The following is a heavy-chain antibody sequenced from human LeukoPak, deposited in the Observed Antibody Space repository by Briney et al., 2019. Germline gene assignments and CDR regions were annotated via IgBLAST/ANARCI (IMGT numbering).Heavy chain of an antibody. CDR1: GYTFTSYD. V-gene: IGHV1-8*01. J-gene: IGHJ4*02. CDR2: MNPNSGNT. CDR3: ARAYCSGGSCSFDY. Sequence: ASVKVSCKASGYTFTSYDINWVRQATGQGLEWMGWMNPNSGNTGYAQKFQGRVTMTRDTSISTAYMELSSLGSEDTAVYYCARAYCSGGSCSFDYWGQGTLVTVSS. D-gene: IGHD2-15*01.